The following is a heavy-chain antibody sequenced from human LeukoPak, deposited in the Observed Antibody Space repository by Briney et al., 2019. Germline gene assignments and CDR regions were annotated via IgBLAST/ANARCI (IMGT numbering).Heavy chain of an antibody. Sequence: SETLSLTCTVSGGSISSSSYYWGWIRQPPGKGLEWIGEINHSGSTNYNPSLKSRVTISVDTSKNQFSLKLSSVTAADTAVYYCARDRFGWFDPWGQGTLVTVSS. CDR1: GGSISSSSYY. V-gene: IGHV4-39*07. CDR2: INHSGST. CDR3: ARDRFGWFDP. D-gene: IGHD3-16*01. J-gene: IGHJ5*02.